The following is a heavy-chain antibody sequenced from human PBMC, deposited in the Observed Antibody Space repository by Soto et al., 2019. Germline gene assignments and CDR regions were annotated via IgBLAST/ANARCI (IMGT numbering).Heavy chain of an antibody. V-gene: IGHV1-69*08. J-gene: IGHJ5*02. CDR1: GGTFSSYT. D-gene: IGHD3-22*01. CDR2: IIPILGIA. CDR3: ARDKDYYDSSGYYKGNWFDP. Sequence: QVQLVQSGAEVKKPGSSVKVSCKASGGTFSSYTISWVRQAPGQGLEWMGRIIPILGIANYAQKFQGRVTITADKSTSTAYMELSSLRSEDTAVYYCARDKDYYDSSGYYKGNWFDPWGQGTLVTVSS.